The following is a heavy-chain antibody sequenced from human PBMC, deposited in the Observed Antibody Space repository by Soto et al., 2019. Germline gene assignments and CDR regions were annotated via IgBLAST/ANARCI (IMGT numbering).Heavy chain of an antibody. CDR1: GGSISSSSYY. D-gene: IGHD3-22*01. CDR2: IYYTGST. CDR3: ARQRRYYYDSSGYPDY. V-gene: IGHV4-39*01. J-gene: IGHJ4*02. Sequence: SETLSLTCTVSGGSISSSSYYWGWIRQPPGKGLEWIGSIYYTGSTYYNPSLKSRVTISVDTSKDQFSLKLSSVTAADTAVYYCARQRRYYYDSSGYPDYWGQGTLVTVSS.